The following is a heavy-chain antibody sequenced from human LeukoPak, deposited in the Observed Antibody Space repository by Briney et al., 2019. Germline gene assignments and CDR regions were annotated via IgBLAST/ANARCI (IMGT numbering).Heavy chain of an antibody. V-gene: IGHV3-48*03. J-gene: IGHJ4*02. D-gene: IGHD3-10*01. CDR2: ISSSGSTI. CDR1: GFTFSSYE. CDR3: ARDYYGSGSRY. Sequence: GGSLRLSCAASGFTFSSYEMNWVRQAPGKGLEWVSYISSSGSTIYYADSVKGRFTISRDNAKNSLHLQMNSLRAEDTAVYYCARDYYGSGSRYWGQGTPVTVSS.